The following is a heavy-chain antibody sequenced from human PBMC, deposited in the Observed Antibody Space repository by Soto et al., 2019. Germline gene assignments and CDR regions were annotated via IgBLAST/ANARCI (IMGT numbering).Heavy chain of an antibody. CDR3: ARPREGGRGAFDI. V-gene: IGHV4-39*01. CDR1: GGSISSSYYY. J-gene: IGHJ3*02. Sequence: LQLQESGPGLVKPSETLSLTCTVSGGSISSSYYYWGWIRQPPGKGLEWIGSIYYGGSTYYNPSLKSRVTVSVDTSKNQFSLKLSSVTAADTAVYYCARPREGGRGAFDIWGQGTMVTVSS. CDR2: IYYGGST. D-gene: IGHD1-26*01.